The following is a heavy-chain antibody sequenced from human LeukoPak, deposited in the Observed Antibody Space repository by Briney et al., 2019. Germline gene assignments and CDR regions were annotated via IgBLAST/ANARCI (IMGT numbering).Heavy chain of an antibody. Sequence: ASVKVSCKASGYTFTGYYMHWVRQAPGQGLEWMGWINPNSGGTNYAQKFQGWVTMTRDTSISTAYMELSRLRSDDTAVYYCARVIVVVPAAIPNGFDYWGQGTLVTVSS. J-gene: IGHJ4*02. V-gene: IGHV1-2*04. CDR1: GYTFTGYY. CDR2: INPNSGGT. D-gene: IGHD2-2*02. CDR3: ARVIVVVPAAIPNGFDY.